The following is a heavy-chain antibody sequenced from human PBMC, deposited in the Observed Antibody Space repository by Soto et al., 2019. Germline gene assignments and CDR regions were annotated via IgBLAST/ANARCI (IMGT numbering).Heavy chain of an antibody. Sequence: QVQLVQSGAEVKKPGSSVKVSCKASGGSFGNSAINWVRQTPGQGLEWLGGFIPVYRTLNYAQKFQGRVTITADESTGTAYMTLSSLASEDPAVYYCATGVIWIGYFAVDSWGQGTRVTVSS. CDR3: ATGVIWIGYFAVDS. J-gene: IGHJ4*02. V-gene: IGHV1-69*01. CDR2: FIPVYRTL. D-gene: IGHD3-3*01. CDR1: GGSFGNSA.